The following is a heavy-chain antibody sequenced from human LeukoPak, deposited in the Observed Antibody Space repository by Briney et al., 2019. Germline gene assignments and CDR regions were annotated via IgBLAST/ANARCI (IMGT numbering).Heavy chain of an antibody. Sequence: PGGSLRLSCAASGFTFSSFEMSWVRQAPGKGLEWVSTLSGSGITTYYADSVKGRFTISRDNSKNTLYLQMNSLRAEDTAVYYCAKGIYSSGWSYFDYWGHGTLVTVSS. V-gene: IGHV3-23*01. CDR3: AKGIYSSGWSYFDY. J-gene: IGHJ4*01. D-gene: IGHD6-19*01. CDR2: LSGSGITT. CDR1: GFTFSSFE.